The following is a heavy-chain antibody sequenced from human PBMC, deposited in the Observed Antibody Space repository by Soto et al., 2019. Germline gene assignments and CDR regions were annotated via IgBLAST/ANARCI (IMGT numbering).Heavy chain of an antibody. CDR1: GYTVRGDY. J-gene: IGHJ6*02. V-gene: IGHV1-2*02. D-gene: IGHD4-17*01. Sequence: SRRAAGYTVRGDYMHWVRQAPGQGLEWMGWINPNSGGTNYAQKFQGRVTMTRDTSISTAYMELSRLRSDDTAVYYRARDLALTTVNRYYSYGLDVWGQGTTVTVSS. CDR3: ARDLALTTVNRYYSYGLDV. CDR2: INPNSGGT.